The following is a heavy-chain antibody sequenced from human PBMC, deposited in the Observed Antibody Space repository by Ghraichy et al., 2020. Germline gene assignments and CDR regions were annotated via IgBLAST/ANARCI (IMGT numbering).Heavy chain of an antibody. D-gene: IGHD6-6*01. CDR1: GFTFRTYA. J-gene: IGHJ4*02. CDR2: ISGSGTTT. CDR3: APELYGVAARPVFDY. V-gene: IGHV3-23*01. Sequence: GGSLRLSCAASGFTFRTYAMSWVRQAPGKGLEWVSAISGSGTTTYYADSVKGRFTISRDYSKNTLYLQMNSLRAEDTAVYYCAPELYGVAARPVFDYWGQGALVTVSP.